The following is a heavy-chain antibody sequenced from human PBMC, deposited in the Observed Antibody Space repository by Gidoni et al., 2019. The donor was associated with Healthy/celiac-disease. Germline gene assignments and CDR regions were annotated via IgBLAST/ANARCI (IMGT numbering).Heavy chain of an antibody. CDR1: GFSLSTSGVG. CDR2: FYWDDDK. D-gene: IGHD2-8*01. Sequence: QITLKESGPTLVKPTQTLTLTCTFSGFSLSTSGVGVGWIRQPPGKALEWLALFYWDDDKRYSPSLKSRLPITKNPPKTQVVLTMTNMAPVDTPTYYFARTQDIVLMVYSISPWFDPWGQGPLVTVSS. J-gene: IGHJ5*02. CDR3: ARTQDIVLMVYSISPWFDP. V-gene: IGHV2-5*02.